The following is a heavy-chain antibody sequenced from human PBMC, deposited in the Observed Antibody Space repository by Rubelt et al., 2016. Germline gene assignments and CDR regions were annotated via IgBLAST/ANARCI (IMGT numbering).Heavy chain of an antibody. CDR2: VTSSGSSL. CDR1: GFTFSSHE. D-gene: IGHD3-16*01. J-gene: IGHJ4*02. CDR3: ARGLIPPDY. Sequence: EVQLVESGGGLVQPGGSLRLSCAASGFTFSSHEMNWVRQAPGKGLEWVSYVTSSGSSLYYADSVKGRFTISRDNAKDSLYLQMNSLRAEDTAVYYCARGLIPPDYWGQGTLVTVSS. V-gene: IGHV3-48*03.